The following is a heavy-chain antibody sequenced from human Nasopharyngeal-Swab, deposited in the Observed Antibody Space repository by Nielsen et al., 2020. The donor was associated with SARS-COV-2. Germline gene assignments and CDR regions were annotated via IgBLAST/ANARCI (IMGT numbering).Heavy chain of an antibody. CDR1: GYTFTSYD. CDR3: KRTGYSGSYPYYYYYYGMDV. V-gene: IGHV1-8*01. J-gene: IGHJ6*02. D-gene: IGHD1-26*01. CDR2: MNPNSGNT. Sequence: ASVKVSCKASGYTFTSYDINWVRQATGQGLEWMGWMNPNSGNTGYAQKFQGRVTMTRNTSISTAYVELSSLRSEDTAVGYGKRTGYSGSYPYYYYYYGMDVWGQGTTVTVSS.